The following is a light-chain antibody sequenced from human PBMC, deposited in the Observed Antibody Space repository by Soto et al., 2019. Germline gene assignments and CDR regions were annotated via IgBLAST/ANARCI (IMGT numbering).Light chain of an antibody. CDR2: EVV. CDR3: KSYAGSNTYV. V-gene: IGLV2-8*01. Sequence: QAALTQPPSASGSPGQSVTISCTGTKNDIGVYDFVSWYQHHPGKAPRLIIYEVVQRPSGVPDRFSGSKSGNTASLTVSGLQAADEADYFCKSYAGSNTYVFGRGTKLPVL. CDR1: KNDIGVYDF. J-gene: IGLJ1*01.